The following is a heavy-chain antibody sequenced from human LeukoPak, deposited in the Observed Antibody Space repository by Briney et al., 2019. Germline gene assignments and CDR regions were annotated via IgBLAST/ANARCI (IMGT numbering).Heavy chain of an antibody. J-gene: IGHJ3*02. CDR2: IYYSGST. CDR3: ARLSVHYAFDI. Sequence: SETLSLTCTVSGDSFRSYYWSWIRQPPGKGLEWIGYIYYSGSTNYNPSLKSRVTISVDTSKNQFSLKLSSVTAADTAVYYCARLSVHYAFDIWGQGTMVTVSS. CDR1: GDSFRSYY. V-gene: IGHV4-59*08. D-gene: IGHD6-6*01.